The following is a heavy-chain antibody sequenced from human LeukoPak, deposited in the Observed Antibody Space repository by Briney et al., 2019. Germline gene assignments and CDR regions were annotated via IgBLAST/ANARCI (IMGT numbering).Heavy chain of an antibody. Sequence: SETLSLTCAVYGGSFSGYYWSWIRQPPGKGLEWIGEINHSGSTNYNPSLKSRVTISVDTSKNQFSLKLSSVTAADTAVYYCARGGGYCSSTSCHGAYAVFYNWFDPWGQGTLVTVSS. CDR2: INHSGST. V-gene: IGHV4-34*01. D-gene: IGHD2-2*01. CDR1: GGSFSGYY. CDR3: ARGGGYCSSTSCHGAYAVFYNWFDP. J-gene: IGHJ5*02.